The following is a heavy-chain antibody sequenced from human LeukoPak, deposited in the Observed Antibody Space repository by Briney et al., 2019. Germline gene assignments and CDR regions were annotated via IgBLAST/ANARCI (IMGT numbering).Heavy chain of an antibody. V-gene: IGHV1-18*01. CDR3: ARAGAAVTTHFDY. CDR2: ISAFNGNT. CDR1: GYIFTGYG. Sequence: ASVKVSCKASGYIFTGYGISWVRQAPGQGLEWMGWISAFNGNTNYAQKLQGRVTMTTDTSTSTAYMELRGLRSDDTAVYYCARAGAAVTTHFDYWGQGTLVTVSS. D-gene: IGHD4-17*01. J-gene: IGHJ4*02.